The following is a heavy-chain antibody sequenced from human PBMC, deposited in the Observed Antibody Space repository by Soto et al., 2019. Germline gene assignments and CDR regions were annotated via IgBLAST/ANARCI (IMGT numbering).Heavy chain of an antibody. CDR1: GFTFSSYG. CDR3: AGTLRYFDWLPLDY. CDR2: IWYDGSNK. J-gene: IGHJ4*02. V-gene: IGHV3-33*01. D-gene: IGHD3-9*01. Sequence: QVHLVESGGGVVLPGRSLRLSCAVSGFTFSSYGMHWVRQAPGKGLEWVAVIWYDGSNKYYADSVKGRFTISRDNSNNTLYLQMNSLRAEDTAVYYCAGTLRYFDWLPLDYWGQGTLVTVSS.